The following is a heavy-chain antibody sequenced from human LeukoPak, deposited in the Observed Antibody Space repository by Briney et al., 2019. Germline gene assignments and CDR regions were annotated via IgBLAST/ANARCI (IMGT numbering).Heavy chain of an antibody. J-gene: IGHJ4*02. CDR2: IYYSGST. D-gene: IGHD5-18*01. CDR1: GGSISGSTYY. Sequence: SETLSLTCTVSGGSISGSTYYWGWIRQPPGKGLEWIGFIYYSGSTYYNPSLKSRVTISVDTSKNQFSLRLSSVTATDTAEYFCARHQMRYSYGTLFDYWGQGTLVTVSS. V-gene: IGHV4-39*01. CDR3: ARHQMRYSYGTLFDY.